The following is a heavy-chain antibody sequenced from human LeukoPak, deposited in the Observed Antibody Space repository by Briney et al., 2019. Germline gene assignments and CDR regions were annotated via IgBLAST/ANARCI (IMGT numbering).Heavy chain of an antibody. CDR3: ARDSGYSVYSDY. D-gene: IGHD5/OR15-5a*01. CDR2: MSNSRSYT. J-gene: IGHJ4*02. Sequence: YMSNSRSYTDYADSVKGRPTISRDNAKNSLNVQVNSLRAEDTPVYCCARDSGYSVYSDYWGQGTLVSVSS. V-gene: IGHV3-11*05.